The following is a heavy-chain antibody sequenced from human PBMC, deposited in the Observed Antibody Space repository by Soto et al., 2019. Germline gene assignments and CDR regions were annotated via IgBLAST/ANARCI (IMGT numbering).Heavy chain of an antibody. CDR1: GQSFSGHS. CDR2: ISESGST. D-gene: IGHD1-1*01. J-gene: IGHJ4*02. CDR3: ARGSGIVALPGELEDVNYDF. Sequence: QVQLQQWGAGLVKPSETLSLSCAVYGQSFSGHSWAWLRQPPGKGLECIGEISESGSTYYNPSLKSRVTISTDTSKNQFSLKLNSMTAADTAAYFCARGSGIVALPGELEDVNYDFWGQGTLVNVSS. V-gene: IGHV4-34*01.